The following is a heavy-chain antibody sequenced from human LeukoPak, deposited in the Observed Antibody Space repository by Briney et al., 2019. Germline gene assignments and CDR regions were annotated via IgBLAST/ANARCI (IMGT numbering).Heavy chain of an antibody. Sequence: AGGSLRLSCAVSGFTFSGFWMSWSRQAPGKGLEWVASIKQDGSEKYYVDSVKGRFTISRDNAKNSLYLQMNSLRAEDTAVYYCARGRSDFFAGYNWFDPWGQGTLVTVSS. V-gene: IGHV3-7*01. CDR2: IKQDGSEK. J-gene: IGHJ5*02. CDR3: ARGRSDFFAGYNWFDP. CDR1: GFTFSGFW. D-gene: IGHD3-3*01.